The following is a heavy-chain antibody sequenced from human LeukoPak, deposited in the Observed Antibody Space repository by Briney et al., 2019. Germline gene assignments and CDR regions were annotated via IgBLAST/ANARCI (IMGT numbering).Heavy chain of an antibody. Sequence: TGGSLRLSCAASGFTFSNVWMNWVRQAPGKGPEWVGRIKSNNDGGTTDYASPVEGRFIISRDDSKNTIYLQMNRLIIDDTAIYYCTPVMVEDRGFWGQGTLVTVSS. CDR2: IKSNNDGGTT. CDR1: GFTFSNVW. V-gene: IGHV3-15*01. J-gene: IGHJ4*02. CDR3: TPVMVEDRGF. D-gene: IGHD2-21*01.